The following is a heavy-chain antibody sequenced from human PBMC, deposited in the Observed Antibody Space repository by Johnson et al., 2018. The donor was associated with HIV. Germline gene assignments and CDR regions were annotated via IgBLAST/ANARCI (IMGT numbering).Heavy chain of an antibody. CDR2: INWDGDST. CDR1: GFTVSSNY. D-gene: IGHD6-19*01. V-gene: IGHV3-43D*03. Sequence: VQLVESGGDLVQPGGSLRLSCAVSGFTVSSNYMSWVRRAPGKRLEWVSLINWDGDSTYYADSVKGRFTISRDNSKNSLYLQMNSLRPEDTGLYYGAKDIASGYTNGGTLEIWGQGTMGTVSS. CDR3: AKDIASGYTNGGTLEI. J-gene: IGHJ3*02.